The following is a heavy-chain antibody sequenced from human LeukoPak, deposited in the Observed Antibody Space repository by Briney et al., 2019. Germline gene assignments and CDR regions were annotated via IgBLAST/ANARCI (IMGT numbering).Heavy chain of an antibody. V-gene: IGHV3-64*01. D-gene: IGHD3-16*01. J-gene: IGHJ4*02. CDR1: GFTFSSYA. CDR3: ARVSTLDSWGITPDY. CDR2: ISSNGGST. Sequence: PGGSLRLSCAASGFTFSSYAMHWVRQAPGKGLEYASAISSNGGSTYYANSVKGRFTISRDNSKNTLYLQMGSLRAEDMAVYYCARVSTLDSWGITPDYWGQGTLVTVSS.